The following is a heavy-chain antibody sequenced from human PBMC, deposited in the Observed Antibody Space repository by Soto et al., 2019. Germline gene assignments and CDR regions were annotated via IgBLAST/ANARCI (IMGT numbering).Heavy chain of an antibody. CDR1: GFTFTRYG. CDR2: ISSNTNYI. CDR3: ARESEDLTSNFDY. J-gene: IGHJ4*02. V-gene: IGHV3-21*06. Sequence: GSLRLSCAASGFTFTRYGMNWVRQAPGKGLEWVSSISSNTNYIYYGDSMKGRFTISRDNAKNSLYLEMNSLRAEDTAVYYCARESEDLTSNFDYWGQGTLVTVSS.